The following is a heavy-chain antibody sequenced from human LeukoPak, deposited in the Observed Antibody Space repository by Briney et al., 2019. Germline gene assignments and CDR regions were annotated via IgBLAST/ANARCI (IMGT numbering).Heavy chain of an antibody. CDR1: GGSISSYY. D-gene: IGHD5-18*01. J-gene: IGHJ3*02. Sequence: PSQTLSLTCTVSGGSISSYYWSWIRQPPGKGLEWIGYIYYSGSTNYNPSLKSRVTISVDTSKNQFSLKLSSVTAADTAVHYCARSDTATSHDAFDIWGQGTMVTVSS. V-gene: IGHV4-59*01. CDR2: IYYSGST. CDR3: ARSDTATSHDAFDI.